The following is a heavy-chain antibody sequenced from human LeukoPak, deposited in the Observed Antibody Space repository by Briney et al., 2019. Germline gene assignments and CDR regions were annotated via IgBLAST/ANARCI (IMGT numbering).Heavy chain of an antibody. D-gene: IGHD3-10*01. J-gene: IGHJ3*02. CDR2: IIPIFGTA. CDR3: ASPNGGVDALDI. V-gene: IGHV1-69*05. Sequence: RASVKVSCKASGGTFSSYAISWVRQAPGQGLEWMGGIIPIFGTANYAQKFQGRVTITTDESTSTAYMELSSLRSEDTAVYYCASPNGGVDALDIWGQGTMVTVSS. CDR1: GGTFSSYA.